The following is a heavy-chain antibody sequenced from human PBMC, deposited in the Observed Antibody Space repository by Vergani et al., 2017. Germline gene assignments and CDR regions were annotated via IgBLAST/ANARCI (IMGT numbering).Heavy chain of an antibody. D-gene: IGHD6-19*01. Sequence: VQLLESGGGLVQPGGSLRLSCAASGFTFSSYGMHWVRQAPGKGLEWVAFIRYDGSNKYYADSVKGRFTISRDNSKNTLYLQMNSLRAEDTAVYYCARGAGGFGWSYYYYYYMDVWGKGP. CDR3: ARGAGGFGWSYYYYYYMDV. CDR2: IRYDGSNK. CDR1: GFTFSSYG. J-gene: IGHJ6*03. V-gene: IGHV3-30*02.